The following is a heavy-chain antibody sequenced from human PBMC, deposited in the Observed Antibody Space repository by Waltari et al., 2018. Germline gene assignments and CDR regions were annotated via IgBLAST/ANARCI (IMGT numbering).Heavy chain of an antibody. D-gene: IGHD6-13*01. Sequence: QVQLVESGGGVVQPGRSLRLSCAASGFTFSSYGMHWVRQPPGKGLEWVAVISYDGSNKYYADSVKGRFTISRDNSKNTLYLQMNSLRAEDTAVYYCAKEGPGIAAAGTFDYWGQGTLVTVSS. CDR1: GFTFSSYG. V-gene: IGHV3-30*18. CDR3: AKEGPGIAAAGTFDY. CDR2: ISYDGSNK. J-gene: IGHJ4*02.